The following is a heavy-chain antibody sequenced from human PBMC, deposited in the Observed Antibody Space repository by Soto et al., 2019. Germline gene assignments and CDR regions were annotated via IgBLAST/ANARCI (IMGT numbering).Heavy chain of an antibody. D-gene: IGHD2-15*01. Sequence: ASVKVSCKASGYTFTSYGISWVRQAPGQGLEWMGWISAYNGNTNYAQKLQGGVTTTTDTSTSTAYMELRSLRSDDTAVYYCARDQGEVVVVAATSPWGQGTLVTVSS. CDR1: GYTFTSYG. V-gene: IGHV1-18*04. J-gene: IGHJ5*02. CDR3: ARDQGEVVVVAATSP. CDR2: ISAYNGNT.